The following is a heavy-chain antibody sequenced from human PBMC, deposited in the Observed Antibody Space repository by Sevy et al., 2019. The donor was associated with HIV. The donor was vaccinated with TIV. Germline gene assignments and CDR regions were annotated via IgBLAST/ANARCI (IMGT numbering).Heavy chain of an antibody. J-gene: IGHJ3*02. Sequence: GGSLRLSCAASGFTFSDYYMSWIRQAPGKGLEWVSYISSSGSTIYYAYSVKGRFTISRDNAKNSLYLQMNSLRAEDTAVYYCARGRLALWFGEAHAFDIWGQGTMVTVSS. V-gene: IGHV3-11*04. D-gene: IGHD3-10*01. CDR2: ISSSGSTI. CDR1: GFTFSDYY. CDR3: ARGRLALWFGEAHAFDI.